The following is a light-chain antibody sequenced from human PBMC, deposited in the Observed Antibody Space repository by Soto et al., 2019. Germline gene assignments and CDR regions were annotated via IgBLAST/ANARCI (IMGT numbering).Light chain of an antibody. CDR3: QHYNSVSRK. CDR2: MAS. V-gene: IGKV1-5*03. Sequence: DIQITQSPSTLSASVGDRVTITCRASQTIDSWMAWYQKKPGKAPKLLIYMASTLHSGAPSRFSGSGSGTEFTLTISSLQPDDFATYYRQHYNSVSRKFGQGTKV. J-gene: IGKJ1*01. CDR1: QTIDSW.